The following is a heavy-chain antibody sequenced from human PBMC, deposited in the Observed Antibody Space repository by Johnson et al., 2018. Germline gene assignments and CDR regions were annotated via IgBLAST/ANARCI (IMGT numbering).Heavy chain of an antibody. V-gene: IGHV3-30*18. CDR3: AKDSVLLGFGESALDAFDS. J-gene: IGHJ3*02. D-gene: IGHD3-10*01. CDR2: ISYDGSNK. CDR1: GFTFSSYG. Sequence: QVQLVQSGGGVVQPGRSLRLSCAASGFTFSSYGMHWVRQAPGKGLEWVAVISYDGSNKYYADSVKGRFTISRDNSKNTLYLQMNSLRAEDKAGYYCAKDSVLLGFGESALDAFDSWGQGTMVTVSS.